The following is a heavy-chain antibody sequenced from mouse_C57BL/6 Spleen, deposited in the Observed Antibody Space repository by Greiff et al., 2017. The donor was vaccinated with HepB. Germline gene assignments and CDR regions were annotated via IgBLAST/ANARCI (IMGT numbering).Heavy chain of an antibody. CDR3: ARPYGSSYQYYFDY. CDR2: IHPNSGST. Sequence: QVHVKQPGAELVKPGASVKLSCKASGYTFTSYWMHWVKQRPGQGLEWIGMIHPNSGSTNYNEKFKSKATLTVDKSSSTAYMQLSSLTSEDSAVYYCARPYGSSYQYYFDYWGQGTTLTVSS. V-gene: IGHV1-64*01. CDR1: GYTFTSYW. D-gene: IGHD1-1*01. J-gene: IGHJ2*01.